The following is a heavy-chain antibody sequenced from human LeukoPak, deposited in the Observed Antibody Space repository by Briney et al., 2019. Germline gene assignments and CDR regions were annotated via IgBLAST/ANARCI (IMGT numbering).Heavy chain of an antibody. D-gene: IGHD6-13*01. CDR1: GDSISTTHYY. CDR2: IYYTGST. V-gene: IGHV4-39*01. CDR3: ARHGSSWYYFDY. J-gene: IGHJ4*02. Sequence: SETLSLTCTVSGDSISTTHYYWGWIRQPPGKGLEWIGSIYYTGSTYYNPSLKSRVTIPVDTPKNQFSLKLSSVTAADTAVYYCARHGSSWYYFDYWGQGTLVTVSS.